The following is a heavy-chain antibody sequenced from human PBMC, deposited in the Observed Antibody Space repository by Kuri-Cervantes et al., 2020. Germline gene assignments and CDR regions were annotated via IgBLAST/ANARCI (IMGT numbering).Heavy chain of an antibody. D-gene: IGHD1-26*01. J-gene: IGHJ3*02. CDR2: IHHSGNT. CDR3: ASGILPHSQEPDGSFDI. V-gene: IGHV4-4*02. Sequence: SETLSLTCVVSGGSITSNNWWSWVRQPPEKGLEWIGEIHHSGNTNYNPSLQSRVTMSVDKSKNQVFLKVSSLTAADTAVYYCASGILPHSQEPDGSFDIWGQGTMVTVSS. CDR1: GGSITSNNW.